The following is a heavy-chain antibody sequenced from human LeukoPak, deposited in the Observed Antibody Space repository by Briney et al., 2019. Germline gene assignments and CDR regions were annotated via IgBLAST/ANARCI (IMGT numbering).Heavy chain of an antibody. CDR3: ARGAAAGSGIPFDLDF. V-gene: IGHV4-59*01. Sequence: SETLSLTCSVSGGSLTFYYWTWIRQPPGKGLETIGYIYYSGSTTSNPSLSSRVTISLDTSKNHFALKLTSVTAADTAMYYCARGAAAGSGIPFDLDFWGQGALVAVSS. D-gene: IGHD6-13*01. J-gene: IGHJ4*02. CDR2: IYYSGST. CDR1: GGSLTFYY.